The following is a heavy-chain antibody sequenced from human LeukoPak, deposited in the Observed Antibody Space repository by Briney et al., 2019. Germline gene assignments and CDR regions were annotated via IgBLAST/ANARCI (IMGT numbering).Heavy chain of an antibody. CDR3: GRDLHYVFDF. Sequence: GGSLRLSCEASGFTFSTYSMNWVRQAPGKGLEWVSYITNSANSITYADSVKGRFTISRDNAKNSLFLQMSSLKDEDTAVYYCGRDLHYVFDFWGQGTMVTVSS. CDR2: ITNSANSI. CDR1: GFTFSTYS. J-gene: IGHJ3*01. V-gene: IGHV3-48*02.